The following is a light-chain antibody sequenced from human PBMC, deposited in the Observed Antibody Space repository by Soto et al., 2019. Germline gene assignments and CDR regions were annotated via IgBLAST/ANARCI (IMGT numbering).Light chain of an antibody. Sequence: DIQMTQSPSSLSASVGDRVTITCRASESIANYLNWYQQKPGKAPNLLIYAASTFQTGVPSRFSGSGSGTDFTLTISSLQTEDFATYFCQQSYISPYTFGQGTKL. CDR1: ESIANY. J-gene: IGKJ2*01. CDR3: QQSYISPYT. V-gene: IGKV1-39*01. CDR2: AAS.